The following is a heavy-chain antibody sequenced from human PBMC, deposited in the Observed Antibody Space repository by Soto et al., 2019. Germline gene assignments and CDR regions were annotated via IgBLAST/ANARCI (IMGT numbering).Heavy chain of an antibody. J-gene: IGHJ5*02. V-gene: IGHV4-59*01. Sequence: SETLSLTCTVSGGSISSYYWSWIRQPPGKGLEWIGYIYYSGSTNYNPSLKSRVTISVDTSKNQFSLKLSSVTAADTAVYYCGRSRGSSTPIDPWGQGTLVTVSS. D-gene: IGHD3-10*01. CDR2: IYYSGST. CDR3: GRSRGSSTPIDP. CDR1: GGSISSYY.